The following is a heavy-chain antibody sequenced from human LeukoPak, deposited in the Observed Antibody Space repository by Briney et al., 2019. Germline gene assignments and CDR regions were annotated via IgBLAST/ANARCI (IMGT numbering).Heavy chain of an antibody. V-gene: IGHV1-8*01. CDR3: ARDRRSYCSGGSCSLDY. J-gene: IGHJ4*02. D-gene: IGHD2-15*01. CDR2: MNPNSGNT. CDR1: GYTFTSYD. Sequence: ASVKVSCKASGYTFTSYDINWVRQATGQGLEWMGWMNPNSGNTGYAQKLQGRVTMTTDTSTSTAYMELRSLRSDDTAVYYCARDRRSYCSGGSCSLDYWGQGTLVTVSS.